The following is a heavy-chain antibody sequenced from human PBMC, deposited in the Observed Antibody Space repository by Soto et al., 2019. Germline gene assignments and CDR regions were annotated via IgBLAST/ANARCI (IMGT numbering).Heavy chain of an antibody. J-gene: IGHJ4*02. V-gene: IGHV3-21*01. Sequence: GGSLRLSCVVSVFPFGANAMSWVRQAPGKGLEWVASISSGSSDTWYADSVKGRFIISRDNAQNSLFLQMNTLRPEDTAMYYCARVAYWGPGTQVTVSS. CDR2: ISSGSSDT. CDR1: VFPFGANA. CDR3: ARVAY.